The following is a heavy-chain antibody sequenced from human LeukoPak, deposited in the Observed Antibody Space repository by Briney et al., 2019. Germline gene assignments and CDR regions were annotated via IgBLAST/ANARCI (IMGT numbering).Heavy chain of an antibody. J-gene: IGHJ4*02. Sequence: PSETLSLTCTVSGGSISSYYWSWIRQPAGKGLEWIGRIYTSGSTNYNPSLKSRVTISVDTSKNQFSLKLSSVTAADTAVYYCARDFEKAEEYYFDYWGQGTLVTVSS. V-gene: IGHV4-4*07. D-gene: IGHD2/OR15-2a*01. CDR2: IYTSGST. CDR3: ARDFEKAEEYYFDY. CDR1: GGSISSYY.